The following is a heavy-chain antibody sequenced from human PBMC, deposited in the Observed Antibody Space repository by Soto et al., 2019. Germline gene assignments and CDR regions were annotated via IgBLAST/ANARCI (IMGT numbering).Heavy chain of an antibody. CDR2: ISGSGGST. CDR3: AKVRGPVTVTKVHYFDY. Sequence: GGSLRLSCAASGFTFSSYAMSWVRQAPGKGLEWVSAISGSGGSTYYADSVKGRFTISRDNSKKTLYLQMNSLRAEDTAVYYCAKVRGPVTVTKVHYFDYWGQGTLVTVSS. D-gene: IGHD4-17*01. J-gene: IGHJ4*02. V-gene: IGHV3-23*01. CDR1: GFTFSSYA.